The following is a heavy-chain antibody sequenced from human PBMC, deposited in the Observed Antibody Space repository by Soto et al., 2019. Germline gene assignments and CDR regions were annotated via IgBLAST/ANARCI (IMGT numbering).Heavy chain of an antibody. V-gene: IGHV1-8*01. J-gene: IGHJ4*02. CDR2: MNPNSGNT. Sequence: EASVKVSCKASGYTFTSYDINWVRQATGQGLEWMGWMNPNSGNTGYAQKFQGRVTMTRNTSISTAYMELSSLRSEDTAVYYCARTPFMITFGGVIDWGQGTLVTVSS. CDR3: ARTPFMITFGGVID. D-gene: IGHD3-16*02. CDR1: GYTFTSYD.